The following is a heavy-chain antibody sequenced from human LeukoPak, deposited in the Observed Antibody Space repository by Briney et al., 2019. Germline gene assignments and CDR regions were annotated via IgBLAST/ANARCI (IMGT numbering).Heavy chain of an antibody. J-gene: IGHJ3*02. Sequence: SETLSLTCTVSGGSIGSSSYYWGWIRQPPGKGLEWIGIIYYSGTTYYNPSLKSRVTISVDTSKNQFSLKLSSATAADTAVYYCATPFRDGYWPAFDIWGQGTMVTVSS. CDR1: GGSIGSSSYY. CDR3: ATPFRDGYWPAFDI. D-gene: IGHD5-24*01. CDR2: IYYSGTT. V-gene: IGHV4-39*07.